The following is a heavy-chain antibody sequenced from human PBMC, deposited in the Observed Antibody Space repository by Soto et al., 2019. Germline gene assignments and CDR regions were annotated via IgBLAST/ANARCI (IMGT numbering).Heavy chain of an antibody. V-gene: IGHV1-69*13. D-gene: IGHD6-6*01. CDR3: ARDAARYYYYGMDV. Sequence: SVKVSCKASGGTYRRYAIRWVLQALGQGLEWMGGIIPIFGTANYAQKFQGRVTITADESTSTAYMELSSLRSEDTAVYYCARDAARYYYYGMDVWGQGTTVTVSS. J-gene: IGHJ6*02. CDR1: GGTYRRYA. CDR2: IIPIFGTA.